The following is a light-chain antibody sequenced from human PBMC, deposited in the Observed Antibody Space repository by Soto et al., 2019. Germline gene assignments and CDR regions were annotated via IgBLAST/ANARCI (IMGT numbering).Light chain of an antibody. J-gene: IGKJ5*01. CDR1: QSVSSGY. V-gene: IGKV3-20*01. CDR3: QQYSSSPSIT. Sequence: VLKQSPGTLSLSPGERATLSCRASQSVSSGYLAWYQQKPGQAPRLLIYGASTRATGIPDRFSGSGSGKDFSVTISRLEHEDFAVYYCQQYSSSPSITFGQGTRLEIK. CDR2: GAS.